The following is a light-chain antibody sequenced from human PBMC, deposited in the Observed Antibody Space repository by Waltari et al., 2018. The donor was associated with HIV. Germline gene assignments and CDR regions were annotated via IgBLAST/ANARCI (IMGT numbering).Light chain of an antibody. CDR1: QNIGSY. V-gene: IGKV1-39*01. Sequence: DIQMTQSPSSLSASVGDRVTITCRASQNIGSYLNWYQQKVGRAPELLIYTATSLQKGVPSRFAGGGSGTEFTLTITDLQAEDCEIYFCQQSYSLPTFGPGTTVDMK. CDR2: TAT. CDR3: QQSYSLPT. J-gene: IGKJ3*01.